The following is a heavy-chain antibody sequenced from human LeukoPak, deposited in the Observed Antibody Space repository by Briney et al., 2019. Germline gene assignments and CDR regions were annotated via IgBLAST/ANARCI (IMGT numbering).Heavy chain of an antibody. D-gene: IGHD5-24*01. J-gene: IGHJ5*02. CDR1: GGSISSHY. CDR3: ARGDDYKGTFFDP. Sequence: SETLSLTCTVSGGSISSHYWNWIRQPPGKGLEWIGYIYYSGTINYNPSLKSRVTISVDTSKNQFSLKLSSVTAADTAVYYCARGDDYKGTFFDPWGQGTLVTVSS. V-gene: IGHV4-59*11. CDR2: IYYSGTI.